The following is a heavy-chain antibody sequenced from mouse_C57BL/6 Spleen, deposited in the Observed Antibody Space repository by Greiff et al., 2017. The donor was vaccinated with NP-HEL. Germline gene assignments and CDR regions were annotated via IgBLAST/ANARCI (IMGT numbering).Heavy chain of an antibody. J-gene: IGHJ1*03. V-gene: IGHV5-6*02. Sequence: DVKLVESGGDLVKPGGSLKLSCAASGFTFSSYGMSWVRQTPDKRLEWVATISSGGSYTYYPDSVKGRFTISRDNAKNTLYLQMSSLKSEDTAMYYCARQNYSNWYFDVWGTGTTVTVSS. D-gene: IGHD2-5*01. CDR3: ARQNYSNWYFDV. CDR1: GFTFSSYG. CDR2: ISSGGSYT.